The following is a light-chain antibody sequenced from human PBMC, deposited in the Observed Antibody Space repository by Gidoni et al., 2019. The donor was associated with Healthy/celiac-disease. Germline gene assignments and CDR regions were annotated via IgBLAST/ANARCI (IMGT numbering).Light chain of an antibody. V-gene: IGKV3-20*01. CDR1: QIVSSSY. Sequence: EIVLTQSPGTLSLSPGERATLSCRASQIVSSSYLAWYQQKPSQAPRLLLYGASSRATGIPDSFSGSGSGTDFTLTIISLEPEDFAVYYCQQYGSSPLYSFGQGTKLEIK. J-gene: IGKJ2*03. CDR2: GAS. CDR3: QQYGSSPLYS.